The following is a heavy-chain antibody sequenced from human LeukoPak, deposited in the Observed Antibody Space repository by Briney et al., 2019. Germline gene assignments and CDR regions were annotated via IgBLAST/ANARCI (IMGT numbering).Heavy chain of an antibody. CDR1: GFTFSSYA. CDR2: ISYDGSNK. Sequence: GGSLRLSCAASGFTFSSYAMHWVRQAPGKGLEWVALISYDGSNKYYADSVKGRFTISRDSSKNTLYLQMNSLRAEDTAVYYCAGLWGYCSSTTCLTSFDYWGQGTLVTVSS. CDR3: AGLWGYCSSTTCLTSFDY. V-gene: IGHV3-30*04. J-gene: IGHJ4*02. D-gene: IGHD2-2*01.